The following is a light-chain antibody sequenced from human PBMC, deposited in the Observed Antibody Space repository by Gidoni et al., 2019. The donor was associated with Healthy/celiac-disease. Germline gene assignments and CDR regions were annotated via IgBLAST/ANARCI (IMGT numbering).Light chain of an antibody. CDR3: QQSYSTPRT. V-gene: IGKV1-39*01. CDR1: QSISSY. CDR2: AAS. Sequence: DIQMTQSPSSRSASVGDRVTITCRASQSISSYLNWYQQKPGKAPKLLIYAASSLQSGVPSRFSGSGSGKDFTLPISSLQPEDFATYYCQQSYSTPRTFGQGTKVEIK. J-gene: IGKJ1*01.